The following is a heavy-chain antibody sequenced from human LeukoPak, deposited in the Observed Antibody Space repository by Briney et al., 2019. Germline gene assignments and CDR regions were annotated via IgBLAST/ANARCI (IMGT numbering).Heavy chain of an antibody. CDR1: GGTFSSYA. D-gene: IGHD5-12*01. J-gene: IGHJ4*02. CDR3: ARPRYSGSAIAFDY. CDR2: IIPIFGTA. Sequence: GASVKVSCKASGGTFSSYAISWVRQAPGRGLEWMGGIIPIFGTANYAQKFQGRVTITADESTSTAYMELSSLRSEDTAVCYCARPRYSGSAIAFDYWGQGTLVTVSS. V-gene: IGHV1-69*13.